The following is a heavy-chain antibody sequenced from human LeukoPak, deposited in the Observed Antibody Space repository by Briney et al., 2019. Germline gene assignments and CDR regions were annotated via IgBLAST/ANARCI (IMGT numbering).Heavy chain of an antibody. D-gene: IGHD3-3*01. V-gene: IGHV3-66*02. CDR3: ARVWGYDFWSGYPYYFDY. CDR2: IYSGGCT. J-gene: IGHJ4*02. Sequence: GFLRLSCAASGFTVSSNYMSWVRQAPGKGLEWVSVIYSGGCTYYADSVKGRFTISRDNSKNTLYLQMNSLRAEDTAVYYCARVWGYDFWSGYPYYFDYWGQGTLVTVSS. CDR1: GFTVSSNY.